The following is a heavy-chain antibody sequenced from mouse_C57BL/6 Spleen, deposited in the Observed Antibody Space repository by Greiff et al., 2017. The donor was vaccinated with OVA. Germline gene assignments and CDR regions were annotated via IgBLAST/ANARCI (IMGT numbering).Heavy chain of an antibody. D-gene: IGHD1-1*01. Sequence: QVQLQQPGAELVMPGASVKLSCKASGYTFTSYWMHWVKQRPGQGLEWIGEIDPSDSYTNYNQKFKGKSTLTVDKSSSTAYMQLSSLTSEDSAVYYCARSGSSYEWCFDVWGTGTTVTVSS. CDR3: ARSGSSYEWCFDV. CDR2: IDPSDSYT. V-gene: IGHV1-69*01. J-gene: IGHJ1*03. CDR1: GYTFTSYW.